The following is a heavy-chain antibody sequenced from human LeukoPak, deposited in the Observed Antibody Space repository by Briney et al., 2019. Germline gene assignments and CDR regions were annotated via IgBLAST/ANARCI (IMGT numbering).Heavy chain of an antibody. CDR1: GFPFSSYV. J-gene: IGHJ4*02. V-gene: IGHV3-30-3*01. D-gene: IGHD3-22*01. CDR3: ARGGDSSGHFYSYFDY. CDR2: TSYDGSNK. Sequence: PGGSLRLSCAASGFPFSSYVMHWVRQAPGKGLEWVSFTSYDGSNKYYADSVKGRFTISRDNSKNTLDLQMNSLRTEDTAMYYCARGGDSSGHFYSYFDYWGQGTLVTVSS.